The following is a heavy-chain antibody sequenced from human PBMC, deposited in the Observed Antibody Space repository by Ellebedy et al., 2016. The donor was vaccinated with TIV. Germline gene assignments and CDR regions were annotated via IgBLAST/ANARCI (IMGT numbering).Heavy chain of an antibody. CDR2: ISYDGSNK. V-gene: IGHV3-30*18. CDR3: AKDSGYCSGGSCYSFDS. CDR1: GVTFSSKG. J-gene: IGHJ4*02. Sequence: GESLKISCASSGVTFSSKGMHWVRQAQGQGLEWVAGISYDGSNKYYADSVKGRLTISRDNSKNTLYLQMNSLRAEDTAVYYCAKDSGYCSGGSCYSFDSWGQGTLFTVSS. D-gene: IGHD2-15*01.